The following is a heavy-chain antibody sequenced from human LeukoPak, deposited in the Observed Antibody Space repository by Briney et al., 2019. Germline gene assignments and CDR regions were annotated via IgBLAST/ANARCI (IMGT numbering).Heavy chain of an antibody. CDR2: IYYSGST. J-gene: IGHJ5*02. V-gene: IGHV4-59*01. CDR3: ARNRYYYDSSGYSFRWFDP. D-gene: IGHD3-22*01. Sequence: PSETLSLTCTVSDGSISSYYWSWIRQPPGKGLEWIGYIYYSGSTNYNPSLKSRVTISVDTSKNQFSLKLSSVTAADTAVYYCARNRYYYDSSGYSFRWFDPWGQGTLVTVSS. CDR1: DGSISSYY.